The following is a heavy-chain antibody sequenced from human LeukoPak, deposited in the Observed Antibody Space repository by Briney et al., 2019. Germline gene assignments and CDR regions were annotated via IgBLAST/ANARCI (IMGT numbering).Heavy chain of an antibody. CDR1: GFTFSSYW. Sequence: GGSLRLSCAASGFTFSSYWMSWVRQAPGKGLEWVANIKEDGGEIHFVDSMKGRFTISRDNAKNSLYLQMNSLRGDGTAVYYCARSGYSHSWDYWGQGTLVIVSS. V-gene: IGHV3-7*03. J-gene: IGHJ4*02. CDR2: IKEDGGEI. CDR3: ARSGYSHSWDY. D-gene: IGHD1-26*01.